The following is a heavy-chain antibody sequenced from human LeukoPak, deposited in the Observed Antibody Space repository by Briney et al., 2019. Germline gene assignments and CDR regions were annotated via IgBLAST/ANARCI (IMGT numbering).Heavy chain of an antibody. J-gene: IGHJ1*01. CDR1: GFIFSSYN. CDR2: IRSSSNNV. D-gene: IGHD6-19*01. CDR3: AKDQFSSGFEYFQH. V-gene: IGHV3-21*01. Sequence: GGSLRLSCAASGFIFSSYNMNWVRQVPGKGLEWVSSIRSSSNNVSYGDSMKGRFTISRDNAKNSLYLQMNSLRPEDTAVYYCAKDQFSSGFEYFQHWGQGTLVTVSS.